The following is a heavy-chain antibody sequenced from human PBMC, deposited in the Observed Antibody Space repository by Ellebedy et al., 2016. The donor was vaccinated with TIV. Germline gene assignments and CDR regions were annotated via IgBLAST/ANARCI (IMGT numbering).Heavy chain of an antibody. CDR3: ARDQAVATRFDP. CDR1: GYTFTNYG. D-gene: IGHD5-12*01. V-gene: IGHV1-18*04. CDR2: ISTYNGNT. J-gene: IGHJ5*02. Sequence: AASVNVSCKASGYTFTNYGITWVRQPLGQGLEWMGWISTYNGNTNYAQKFQGRVTMTTDTSTSTAYMELRSLKSDDTAMYYCARDQAVATRFDPWGQGTLVTVSS.